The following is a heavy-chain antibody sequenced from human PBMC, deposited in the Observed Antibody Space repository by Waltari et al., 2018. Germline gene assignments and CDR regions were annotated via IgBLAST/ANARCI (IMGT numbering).Heavy chain of an antibody. V-gene: IGHV4-39*01. CDR3: ARHWKKSGYRFDP. CDR2: FYYSGST. Sequence: QLQLQESGPGLVKPSETLSLTCTVSGGSISRSSCYWGWIRQSPGKGLEWIGGFYYSGSTYYNPTLKIRVTISGDTSKNQFSLKLSSVTAADTAVYYCARHWKKSGYRFDPWGQGTLVTVSS. D-gene: IGHD5-12*01. J-gene: IGHJ5*02. CDR1: GGSISRSSCY.